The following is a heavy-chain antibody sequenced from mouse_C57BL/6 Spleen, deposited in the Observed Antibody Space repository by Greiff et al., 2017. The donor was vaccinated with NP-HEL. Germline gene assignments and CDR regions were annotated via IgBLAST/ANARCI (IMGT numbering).Heavy chain of an antibody. CDR3: ARRLPYAMDY. CDR2: ISSGSSTI. Sequence: EVMLVESGGGLVKPGGSLKLSCAASGFTFSDYGMHWVRQAPEKGLEWVAYISSGSSTIYYAAKVKGRFTISRDNAKNTLFLQMTSLRSEDTAMYYCARRLPYAMDYWGQGTSVTVSS. V-gene: IGHV5-17*01. J-gene: IGHJ4*01. D-gene: IGHD1-2*01. CDR1: GFTFSDYG.